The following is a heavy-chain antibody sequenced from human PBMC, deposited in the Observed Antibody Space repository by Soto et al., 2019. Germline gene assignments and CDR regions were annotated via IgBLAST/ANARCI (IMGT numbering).Heavy chain of an antibody. CDR3: ARWGPDLATIGSCDY. CDR1: GYTFTNYY. J-gene: IGHJ4*02. CDR2: IHYSGATP. V-gene: IGHV1-46*01. D-gene: IGHD3-16*01. Sequence: QVQLVQSGAEVKRPGASVKVSCKASGYTFTNYYMHWVRQAPGQGLEWMGVIHYSGATPTYAQKFQGGVTMARDTSRCTVYVELGSLTSEDTAVYYCARWGPDLATIGSCDYWGQGTLVTFSS.